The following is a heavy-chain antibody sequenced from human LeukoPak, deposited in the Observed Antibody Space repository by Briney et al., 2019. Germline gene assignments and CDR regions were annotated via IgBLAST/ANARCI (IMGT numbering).Heavy chain of an antibody. J-gene: IGHJ4*02. D-gene: IGHD3-9*01. V-gene: IGHV1-69*13. CDR3: ALDYDILTGRPYYFDY. Sequence: SVKVSFKASGGTFIIYAISWVRQAPGQGLEWMGGIIPIFGTANYAQKFQGRVTITADESTSTAYMELSSLRSEDTAVYYCALDYDILTGRPYYFDYWGQGTLVTVSS. CDR1: GGTFIIYA. CDR2: IIPIFGTA.